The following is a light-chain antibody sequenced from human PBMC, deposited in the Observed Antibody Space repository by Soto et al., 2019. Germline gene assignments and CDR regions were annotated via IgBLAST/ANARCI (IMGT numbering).Light chain of an antibody. Sequence: EIGLTQSPGTLSVSPGERATLFCRASQGVSSNDLAWYQQKLGRAPRLLIYGASSRATGIPDRFSGSGSGADFTLTISRLEPEDFAVYYCQQYGSSPLTFGGGTKVEIK. J-gene: IGKJ4*01. V-gene: IGKV3-20*01. CDR1: QGVSSND. CDR3: QQYGSSPLT. CDR2: GAS.